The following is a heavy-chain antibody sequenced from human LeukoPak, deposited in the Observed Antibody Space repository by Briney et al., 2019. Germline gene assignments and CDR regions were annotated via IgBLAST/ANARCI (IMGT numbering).Heavy chain of an antibody. J-gene: IGHJ4*02. Sequence: SETLSLTCTVSGGSISSSSYYWGWIRQPPGKGLEWIGYIYHSGSTYYNPSLKSRVTISVDTSKNQFSLKLSSVTAADTAVYYCARVRSGIVGATTIDYWGQGTLVTVSS. V-gene: IGHV4-39*07. CDR1: GGSISSSSYY. CDR3: ARVRSGIVGATTIDY. D-gene: IGHD1-26*01. CDR2: IYHSGST.